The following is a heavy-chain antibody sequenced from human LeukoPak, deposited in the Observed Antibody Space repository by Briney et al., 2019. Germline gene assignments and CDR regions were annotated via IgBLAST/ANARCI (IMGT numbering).Heavy chain of an antibody. D-gene: IGHD2-2*01. CDR1: GYTFTSYG. J-gene: IGHJ5*02. CDR3: ARGGGVVPAEKGNWFDP. Sequence: ASVKVSCKASGYTFTSYGISWVRQAPGQGLEWMGWISAYNGNTNYAQKLQGRVTMTTDTSTSTAYMELRSLRSDDTAVYYCARGGGVVPAEKGNWFDPWGQGTLVTVSS. CDR2: ISAYNGNT. V-gene: IGHV1-18*01.